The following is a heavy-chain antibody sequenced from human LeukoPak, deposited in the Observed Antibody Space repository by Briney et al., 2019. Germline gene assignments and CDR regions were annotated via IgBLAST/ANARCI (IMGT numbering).Heavy chain of an antibody. CDR2: IYHGGRT. V-gene: IGHV4-38-2*02. J-gene: IGHJ4*02. CDR1: GYSISSGYY. CDR3: ARGPAFDY. Sequence: SETLSLTCTVSGYSISSGYYWGWIRPTPGKGLEGFGYIYHGGRTDYNPSLKSRVTISLDTSKNQFSLKLSSVTAADTAVYYCARGPAFDYWGQGTLVTVSS.